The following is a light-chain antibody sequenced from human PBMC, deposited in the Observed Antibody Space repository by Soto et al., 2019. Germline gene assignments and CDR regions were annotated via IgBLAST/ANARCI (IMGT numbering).Light chain of an antibody. V-gene: IGKV3-15*01. Sequence: DIVMTQSPATLSVSPGERATLSCRASQSVSSDLAWYQQKPGQAPRLLIYGASTRSTGIPTRFSGSGSGTEFTLTISSLQSEEFAVYYCQQYNDWSPYTFGQGTRLEIK. CDR3: QQYNDWSPYT. CDR2: GAS. CDR1: QSVSSD. J-gene: IGKJ2*01.